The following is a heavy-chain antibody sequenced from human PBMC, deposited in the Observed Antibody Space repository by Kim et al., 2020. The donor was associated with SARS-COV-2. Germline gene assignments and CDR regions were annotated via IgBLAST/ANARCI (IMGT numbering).Heavy chain of an antibody. CDR2: IYPGDSDT. V-gene: IGHV5-51*01. D-gene: IGHD5-18*01. CDR1: GYSFTSYW. CDR3: ARHGSVGGYSYGWFDP. J-gene: IGHJ5*02. Sequence: GESLKISCKGSGYSFTSYWIGWVRQMPGKGLEWMGIIYPGDSDTRYSPSFQGQVTISADKSISTAYLQWSSLKASDTAMYYCARHGSVGGYSYGWFDPWGQGTLVTVSS.